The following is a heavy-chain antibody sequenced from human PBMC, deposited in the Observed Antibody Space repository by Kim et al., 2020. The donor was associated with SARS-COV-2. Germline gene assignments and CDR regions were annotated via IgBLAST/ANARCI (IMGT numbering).Heavy chain of an antibody. J-gene: IGHJ3*02. Sequence: YYNPSLKSRVTISVDTSKNQFSLKLSSVTAADTAVYYCARDPKNPGAFDIWGQGTMVTVSS. CDR3: ARDPKNPGAFDI. V-gene: IGHV4-31*02.